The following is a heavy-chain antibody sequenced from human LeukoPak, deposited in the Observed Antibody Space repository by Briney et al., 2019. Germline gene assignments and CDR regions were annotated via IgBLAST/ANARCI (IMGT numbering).Heavy chain of an antibody. V-gene: IGHV3-23*01. J-gene: IGHJ6*02. CDR3: AKDASQYYYYGMDV. CDR1: GFTFSSYA. Sequence: PGGSLRLSCAASGFTFSSYAMSWVRQAPGEGLEWVSAISGSGGSTYYADSVKGRFTISRDNSKNTLYLQMNSLRAEDTAVYYCAKDASQYYYYGMDVWGQGTTVTVSS. CDR2: ISGSGGST.